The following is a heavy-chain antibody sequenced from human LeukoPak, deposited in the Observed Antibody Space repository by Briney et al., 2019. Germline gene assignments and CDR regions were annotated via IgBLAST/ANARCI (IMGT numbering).Heavy chain of an antibody. V-gene: IGHV4-39*01. CDR1: GGSFSSSSYY. CDR2: IYYSGSN. D-gene: IGHD4-11*01. CDR3: ARHVYDYSNLPHDFDY. Sequence: SETLSLTCTVSGGSFSSSSYYWGWLRQPPGKGLEWIGNIYYSGSNYYNPSLKSRVTISVDKSKNQFSLKLSSVTAADTAVYYCARHVYDYSNLPHDFDYWGQGTLVTVSS. J-gene: IGHJ4*02.